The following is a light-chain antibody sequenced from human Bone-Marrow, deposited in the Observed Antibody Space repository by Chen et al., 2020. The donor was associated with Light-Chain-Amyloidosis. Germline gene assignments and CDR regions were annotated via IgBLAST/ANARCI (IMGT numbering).Light chain of an antibody. CDR2: RDT. CDR3: QSADSSGTYKVI. J-gene: IGLJ2*01. Sequence: SYELPQPPSVSVSPGQTARIPFSVDDLPTKYAYWYQQKPGQAPVLVIHRDTERPSGISERFSGSSSGTTATLTISGVQAEDEADYHCQSADSSGTYKVIFGGGTKLTVL. V-gene: IGLV3-25*03. CDR1: DLPTKY.